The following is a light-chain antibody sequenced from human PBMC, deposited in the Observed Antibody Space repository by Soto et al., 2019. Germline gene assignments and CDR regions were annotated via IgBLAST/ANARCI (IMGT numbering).Light chain of an antibody. CDR1: SSDVGGYNY. CDR2: EVT. CDR3: SSFSGFRTV. J-gene: IGLJ1*01. Sequence: QSALTQPPSASGSPGQSVTISCTGTSSDVGGYNYVSWYQQHPGKAPRLVIYEVTKRPSGVPDRFSGSKPDNTASLTVSGLQADDEADYYCSSFSGFRTVFGPGTKLTVL. V-gene: IGLV2-8*01.